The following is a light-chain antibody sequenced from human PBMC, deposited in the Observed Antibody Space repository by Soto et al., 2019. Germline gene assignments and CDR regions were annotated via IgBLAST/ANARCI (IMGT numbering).Light chain of an antibody. CDR1: QSISDS. J-gene: IGKJ1*01. Sequence: DIQMTQSPSTLSASVGDRVTITCRASQSISDSLAWYQQKPGKAPKLLIYEASSLKSGVPSRFSGSRSGTEYTLTISSLQPYDFATYYCQQYNGYWTFGQGTNVEIK. CDR3: QQYNGYWT. V-gene: IGKV1-5*03. CDR2: EAS.